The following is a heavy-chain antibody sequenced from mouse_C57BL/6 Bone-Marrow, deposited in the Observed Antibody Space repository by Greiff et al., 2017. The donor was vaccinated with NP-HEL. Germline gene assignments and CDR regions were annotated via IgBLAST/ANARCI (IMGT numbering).Heavy chain of an antibody. CDR3: ARSRAYYYGSSPWFAY. Sequence: EVQLQQSGPELVKPGASVKISCKASGYSFTGYYMNWVKQSPETSLEWIGEINPSTGGTTYNQKFKAKATLTVDKASSTAYMQLKSLTSEDSAVYYCARSRAYYYGSSPWFAYWGQGTLVTVSA. CDR1: GYSFTGYY. D-gene: IGHD1-1*01. J-gene: IGHJ3*01. CDR2: INPSTGGT. V-gene: IGHV1-42*01.